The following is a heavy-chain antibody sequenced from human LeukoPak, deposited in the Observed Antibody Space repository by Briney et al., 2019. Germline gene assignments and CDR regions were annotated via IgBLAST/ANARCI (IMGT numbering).Heavy chain of an antibody. Sequence: SETLSLTCTVSGGSISSYYWSCIRQPPGKGLEWIGYIYYSGSTNYNPSLKSRVTISVDTSKNQFSLKLSSVTAADTAVYYCASRVAAAGYNWFDPWGQGTLVTVSS. D-gene: IGHD6-13*01. CDR1: GGSISSYY. J-gene: IGHJ5*02. CDR2: IYYSGST. CDR3: ASRVAAAGYNWFDP. V-gene: IGHV4-59*01.